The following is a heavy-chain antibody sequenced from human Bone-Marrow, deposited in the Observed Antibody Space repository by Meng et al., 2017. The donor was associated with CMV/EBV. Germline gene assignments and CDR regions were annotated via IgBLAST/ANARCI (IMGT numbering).Heavy chain of an antibody. CDR1: GCFFSDDY. CDR3: ARAQAVAGRFCVY. J-gene: IGHJ4*02. D-gene: IGHD6-19*01. Sequence: LQQWCAGLLQPAATLSLTCAVDGCFFSDDYWSSILQPPGKGLEWIGETNHSGSTNYNPSLKSRVTISVDTSNNQYSLKLSSFTAANTAVYYCARAQAVAGRFCVYWGQGTLVTVSS. CDR2: TNHSGST. V-gene: IGHV4-34*01.